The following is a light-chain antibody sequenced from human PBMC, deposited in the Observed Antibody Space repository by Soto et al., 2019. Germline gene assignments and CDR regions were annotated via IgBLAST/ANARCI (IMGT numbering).Light chain of an antibody. CDR2: EVS. CDR3: SSYISSSIDYV. CDR1: SSDVGGYNY. J-gene: IGLJ1*01. V-gene: IGLV2-14*01. Sequence: QSALTQPASVSGSPGQSITISCTGTSSDVGGYNYVPWYQQHPGKAPKLMIYEVSNRPSGVSNRFSGSKSGNTASLTISGLQAEDEADYYCSSYISSSIDYVFGTGTKLTVL.